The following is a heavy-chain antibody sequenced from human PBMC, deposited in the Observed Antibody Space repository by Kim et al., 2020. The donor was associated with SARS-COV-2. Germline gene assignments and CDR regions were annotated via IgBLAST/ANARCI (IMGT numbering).Heavy chain of an antibody. CDR3: ARVGYDSSSWGQGYYYGMDV. D-gene: IGHD6-13*01. CDR2: IYHSGST. J-gene: IGHJ6*02. CDR1: GGSISSSNW. V-gene: IGHV4-4*02. Sequence: SETLSLTCAVSGGSISSSNWWSWVRQPPGKGLEWIGEIYHSGSTNYNPSLKSRVTISVDKSKNQFSLKLSSVTAADTAVYYCARVGYDSSSWGQGYYYGMDVWGQGTTVTVSS.